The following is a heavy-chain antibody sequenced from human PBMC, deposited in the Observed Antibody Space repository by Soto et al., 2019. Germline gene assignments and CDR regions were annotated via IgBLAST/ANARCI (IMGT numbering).Heavy chain of an antibody. D-gene: IGHD6-13*01. CDR2: IGTAGDT. CDR1: GFTFSSYD. CDR3: ARVYSSTLPTYYYYGMDV. V-gene: IGHV3-13*01. J-gene: IGHJ6*02. Sequence: GGSLRLSCAASGFTFSSYDMHWVRQATGKGLEWVSAIGTAGDTYYPGSVKGGFTISRENAKNSLYLQMNSLRAEDTAVYYCARVYSSTLPTYYYYGMDVWGQGTTVTVSS.